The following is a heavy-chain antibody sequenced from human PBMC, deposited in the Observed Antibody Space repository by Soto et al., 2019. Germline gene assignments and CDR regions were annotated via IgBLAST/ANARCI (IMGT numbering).Heavy chain of an antibody. V-gene: IGHV1-18*01. J-gene: IGHJ4*02. Sequence: ASVKVSCKASGYTFTSYGISWVRQAPGQGLEWMGWISAYNGNTNYAQKLQGRVTMTTDTSTSTAYMELRSLRSDDTTVYYCARDKYYYDSRGYVPDYWGQGTLVTVSS. CDR2: ISAYNGNT. CDR3: ARDKYYYDSRGYVPDY. CDR1: GYTFTSYG. D-gene: IGHD3-22*01.